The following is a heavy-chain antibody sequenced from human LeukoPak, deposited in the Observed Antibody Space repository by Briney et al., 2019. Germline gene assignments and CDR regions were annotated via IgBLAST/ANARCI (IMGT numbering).Heavy chain of an antibody. V-gene: IGHV3-30-3*01. D-gene: IGHD6-6*01. Sequence: GGSLRLSCTAPGFTFSDYAFSGFRRAPARGRQGWAVISSDGGNKFYADSVKGRFTVSRDNSKHTLYLQMSSLRVEDTAVYYCARDNDPDYSSSPGWFDSWGQGTLVTVSS. CDR1: GFTFSDYA. CDR3: ARDNDPDYSSSPGWFDS. J-gene: IGHJ5*01. CDR2: ISSDGGNK.